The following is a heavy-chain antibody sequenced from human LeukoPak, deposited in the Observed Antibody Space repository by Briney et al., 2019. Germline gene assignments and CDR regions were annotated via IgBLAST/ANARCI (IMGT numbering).Heavy chain of an antibody. CDR2: INPSGGST. V-gene: IGHV1-46*01. CDR3: ARRSSKNAFDI. Sequence: ASVKVSCKASGYTFTSYYMHWVRQAPGQGLEWMGIINPSGGSTSCAQKFQGRVTMTRDMSTSTVYMELSSLRSEDTAVYYCARRSSKNAFDIWGQGTMVTVSS. J-gene: IGHJ3*02. D-gene: IGHD2-2*01. CDR1: GYTFTSYY.